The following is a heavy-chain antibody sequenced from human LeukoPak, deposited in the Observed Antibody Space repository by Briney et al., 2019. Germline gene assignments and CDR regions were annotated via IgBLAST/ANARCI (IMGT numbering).Heavy chain of an antibody. D-gene: IGHD2-15*01. CDR1: GFTFSDYY. CDR3: AKDQIVVVVAARGNWFDP. CDR2: ISSSGSTI. V-gene: IGHV3-11*01. J-gene: IGHJ5*02. Sequence: GGSLRLSCAASGFTFSDYYMSWIRQAPGKGLEWVSYISSSGSTIYYADSVKGRFTISRDNAKNSLYLQMNSLRAEDTAVYYCAKDQIVVVVAARGNWFDPWGQGTLVTVSS.